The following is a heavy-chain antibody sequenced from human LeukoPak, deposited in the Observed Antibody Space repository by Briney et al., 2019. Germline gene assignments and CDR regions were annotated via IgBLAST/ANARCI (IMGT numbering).Heavy chain of an antibody. Sequence: GGSLRLSCAASGFTFSSYGMHWVRQAPGKGLEWVAFIRYDGSNKYYADSVKGRFTISRDNSKNTLYLQMDSLRAEDTAVYYCAKEDFWSGYHAFDIWGQGTMVTVSS. J-gene: IGHJ3*02. D-gene: IGHD3-3*01. CDR3: AKEDFWSGYHAFDI. V-gene: IGHV3-30*02. CDR2: IRYDGSNK. CDR1: GFTFSSYG.